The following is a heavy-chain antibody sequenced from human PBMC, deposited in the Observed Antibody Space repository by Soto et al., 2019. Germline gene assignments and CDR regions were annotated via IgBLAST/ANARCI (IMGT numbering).Heavy chain of an antibody. CDR2: INHSGST. CDR1: GGSFSGYC. J-gene: IGHJ4*02. D-gene: IGHD3-10*01. CDR3: AREDSGSYYNPLDY. Sequence: PSETLSLTCAVYGGSFSGYCWSWIRQPPGKGLEWIGEINHSGSTKDNPSLKRRVTISVDTSKNQFSLKLSSVTAADTAVYYCAREDSGSYYNPLDYWGQGTLVTVSS. V-gene: IGHV4-34*01.